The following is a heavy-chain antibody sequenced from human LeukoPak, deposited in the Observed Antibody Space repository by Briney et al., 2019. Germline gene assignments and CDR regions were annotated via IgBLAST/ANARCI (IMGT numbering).Heavy chain of an antibody. CDR1: GGSISSYY. D-gene: IGHD3-9*01. CDR3: GRDFAYYDILTGYPGEYYFDY. CDR2: IYTSGST. J-gene: IGHJ4*02. Sequence: PSDTLSLTCTVSGGSISSYYWSWIRQPAGKGLEWMGRIYTSGSTTYNPPLTSRVTMSVDKSKNQFSLKLSSVNAADTAVYYCGRDFAYYDILTGYPGEYYFDYWGQGTLVSVCS. V-gene: IGHV4-4*07.